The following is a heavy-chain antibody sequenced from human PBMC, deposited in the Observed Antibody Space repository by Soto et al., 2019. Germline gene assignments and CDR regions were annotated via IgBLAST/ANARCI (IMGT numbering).Heavy chain of an antibody. CDR1: GFPFSSYA. CDR3: ARRARPDFYYMDV. D-gene: IGHD6-6*01. J-gene: IGHJ6*03. CDR2: ISGTGVGT. V-gene: IGHV3-64*01. Sequence: PGGSLSLSCAASGFPFSSYAMSWVRQAPGKGLEYVSGISGTGVGTYYANSVQGRFTISRDNSKNTVYLQMGSLRPEDMAVYYCARRARPDFYYMDVWGKGTTVTVSS.